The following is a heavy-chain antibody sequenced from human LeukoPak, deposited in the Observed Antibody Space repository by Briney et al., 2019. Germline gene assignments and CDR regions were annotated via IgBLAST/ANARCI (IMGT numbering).Heavy chain of an antibody. V-gene: IGHV4-59*01. CDR3: ARGYCSGGSCYYLPDAFDI. J-gene: IGHJ3*02. CDR2: IYYSGST. CDR1: GGSISSYY. D-gene: IGHD2-15*01. Sequence: SETLSLTCTVSGGSISSYYWSWIRQPPGKGLEGIGYIYYSGSTNYNPSLKSRVTISVYTSKNQFSLKLSSVTAADTAVYYCARGYCSGGSCYYLPDAFDIWGQGTMVTVSS.